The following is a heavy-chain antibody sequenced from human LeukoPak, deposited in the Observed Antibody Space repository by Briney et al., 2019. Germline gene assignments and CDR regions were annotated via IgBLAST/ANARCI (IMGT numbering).Heavy chain of an antibody. V-gene: IGHV3-74*01. D-gene: IGHD2-8*01. CDR1: GLTFSNYW. CDR3: TGVFDY. Sequence: GGSLRLSCAGSGLTFSNYWVHWVRLAPGKGPVWVSGITPDGGATFYADSVRGRFTISRDNAKSTVFLQMARLRAEDTAVYFCTGVFDYWGQGTLVTVSS. J-gene: IGHJ4*02. CDR2: ITPDGGAT.